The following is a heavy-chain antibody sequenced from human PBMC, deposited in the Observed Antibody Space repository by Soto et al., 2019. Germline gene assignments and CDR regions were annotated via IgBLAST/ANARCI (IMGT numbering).Heavy chain of an antibody. D-gene: IGHD6-6*01. V-gene: IGHV3-21*01. J-gene: IGHJ4*02. CDR3: ARGEYSSSSFDY. CDR1: GFTFSSYS. Sequence: GGSLRLSCAASGFTFSSYSMNWVRQAPGKGLEWVSSISSSSSYIYYEDSVKGRFTISRDNAKNSLYLQMNSLRAEDTAVYYCARGEYSSSSFDYWGQGTLVTVSS. CDR2: ISSSSSYI.